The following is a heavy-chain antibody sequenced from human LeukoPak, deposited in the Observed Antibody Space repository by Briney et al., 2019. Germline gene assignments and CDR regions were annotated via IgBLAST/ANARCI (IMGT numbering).Heavy chain of an antibody. CDR1: GFSFSNYA. D-gene: IGHD3-16*01. CDR3: ARGGESFDY. CDR2: ISYDGSNK. Sequence: GGSLRLSCTASGFSFSNYAMSWVRQAPGKGLEWVAVISYDGSNKYYADSVKGRFTISRDNSKNTLYLQMNSLRAEDTAVYYCARGGESFDYWGQGTLVTVSS. V-gene: IGHV3-30*04. J-gene: IGHJ4*02.